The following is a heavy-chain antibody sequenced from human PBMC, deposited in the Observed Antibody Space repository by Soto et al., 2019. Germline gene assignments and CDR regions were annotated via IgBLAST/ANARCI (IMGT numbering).Heavy chain of an antibody. V-gene: IGHV1-69*12. CDR1: GGTFSSYA. CDR2: IIPIFGTA. CDR3: ARGRYGDTYYYYGMDV. J-gene: IGHJ6*02. D-gene: IGHD3-16*01. Sequence: QVQLVQSGAEVKKPGSSVKVSCKASGGTFSSYAISWVRQAPGQGLEWMGGIIPIFGTANYAQKFQGRVTITADESTSTAYMELSSQRSEDTAVYYCARGRYGDTYYYYGMDVWGQGTTVTVSS.